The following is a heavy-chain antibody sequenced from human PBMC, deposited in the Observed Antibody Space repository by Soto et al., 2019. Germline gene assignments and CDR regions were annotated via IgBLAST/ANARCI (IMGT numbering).Heavy chain of an antibody. CDR1: GGTFSSYA. CDR3: ARAIAAAPPIPNWFDP. Sequence: SVKVSCKASGGTFSSYAISWVRQAPGQGLEWMGGIIPIFGTANYAQKFQGRVTITADESTSTAYMELSSLRSEDTAVYYCARAIAAAPPIPNWFDPWGQGTLVTVSS. V-gene: IGHV1-69*13. CDR2: IIPIFGTA. J-gene: IGHJ5*02. D-gene: IGHD6-13*01.